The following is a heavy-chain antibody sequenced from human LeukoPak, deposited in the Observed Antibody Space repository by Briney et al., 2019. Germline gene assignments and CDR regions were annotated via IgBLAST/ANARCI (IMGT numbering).Heavy chain of an antibody. CDR1: GFTLSSYA. J-gene: IGHJ4*02. CDR3: AKQGFGC. CDR2: ISGSADNT. Sequence: GGSLRLSCIASGFTLSSYAMSWVRQAPGEGLEWVSTISGSADNTNYAEAVKGRFTIPRDNPKNTMYLQMNSLRAEDTAVYYCAKQGFGCWGQGTLVTVSS. V-gene: IGHV3-23*01.